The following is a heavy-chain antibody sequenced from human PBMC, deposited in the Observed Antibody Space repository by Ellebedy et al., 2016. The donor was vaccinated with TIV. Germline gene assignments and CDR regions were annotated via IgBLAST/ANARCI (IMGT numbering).Heavy chain of an antibody. J-gene: IGHJ4*02. CDR3: PKDREVGSHYYFNT. CDR1: GFTVSSNY. V-gene: IGHV3-53*01. CDR2: IYSGGST. Sequence: GESLKISCAASGFTVSSNYMSWVRQAPGKGLEWVSVIYSGGSTYYAGSVKGRFTISRDNSKNTLYLQMSNLRAEDTPVYYCPKDREVGSHYYFNTWGQGTLVTVST. D-gene: IGHD3-10*01.